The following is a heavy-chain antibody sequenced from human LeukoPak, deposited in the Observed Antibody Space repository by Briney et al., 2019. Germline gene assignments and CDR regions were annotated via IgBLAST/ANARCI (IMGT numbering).Heavy chain of an antibody. CDR1: GYTLTELS. V-gene: IGHV1-24*01. CDR3: ATRPPPRYYYDSSGYYA. Sequence: ASVKVSCKVSGYTLTELSMHWVRQAPGKGLEWMGGFDPEDGETIYAQKFPGRVTMTEDTSTDTAYMELSSLRSEDTAVYYCATRPPPRYYYDSSGYYAWGQGTLVTVSS. D-gene: IGHD3-22*01. J-gene: IGHJ5*02. CDR2: FDPEDGET.